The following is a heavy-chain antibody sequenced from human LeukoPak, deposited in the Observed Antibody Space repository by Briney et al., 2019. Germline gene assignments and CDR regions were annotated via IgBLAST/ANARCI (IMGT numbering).Heavy chain of an antibody. J-gene: IGHJ5*02. CDR1: GYTFTSNG. V-gene: IGHV1-18*01. Sequence: ASVKVSCKASGYTFTSNGINWVRQAPGQGLEWMGWINTYNDNRNYAKKLQGRVSMTTDTATSTVYMELRSLRSDDTAVYYCARESHGLPRYYYGSGRLNWFDPWGQGTLVTVSS. CDR3: ARESHGLPRYYYGSGRLNWFDP. CDR2: INTYNDNR. D-gene: IGHD3-10*01.